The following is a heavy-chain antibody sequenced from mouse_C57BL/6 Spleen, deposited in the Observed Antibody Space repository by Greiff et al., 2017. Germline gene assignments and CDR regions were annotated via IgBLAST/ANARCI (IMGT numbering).Heavy chain of an antibody. CDR1: GYSFTGYY. Sequence: VHVKQSGPELVKPGASVKISCKASGYSFTGYYMNWVKQSPEKSLEWIGEINPSTGGTTYNQKFKAKATLTVDKSSSTAYMQLKSLTSEDSAVYYCARSYDYGNYAMDYWGQGTSVTVSS. CDR2: INPSTGGT. CDR3: ARSYDYGNYAMDY. V-gene: IGHV1-42*01. J-gene: IGHJ4*01. D-gene: IGHD2-4*01.